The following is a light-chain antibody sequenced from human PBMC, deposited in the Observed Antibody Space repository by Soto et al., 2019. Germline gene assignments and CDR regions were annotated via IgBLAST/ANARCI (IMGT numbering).Light chain of an antibody. J-gene: IGKJ1*01. CDR1: QIFSSW. CDR3: QQYNSYWT. CDR2: KAS. Sequence: DIQMTQSPSNLSATVRDRVTNNCRASQIFSSWLAWYQQNPGKAPKLLFSKASTLESGVPSRFSGSESGTEFTLTISSLQPDDFATYYCQQYNSYWTVGQGTKVDIK. V-gene: IGKV1-5*03.